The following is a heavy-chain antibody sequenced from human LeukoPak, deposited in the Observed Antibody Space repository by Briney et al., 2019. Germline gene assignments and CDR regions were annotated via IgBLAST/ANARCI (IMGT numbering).Heavy chain of an antibody. CDR3: TNEIGQGAFDI. Sequence: PSETLSLTCTVSGDSISSRNYYWGWIRQPPGKELEWIGVIYYSGTTYYNPSLKSRVTIFVDASKSQFSLKLRSVTAADTAIYYCTNEIGQGAFDIWGQGTMVTVSS. CDR2: IYYSGTT. J-gene: IGHJ3*02. D-gene: IGHD2/OR15-2a*01. CDR1: GDSISSRNYY. V-gene: IGHV4-39*01.